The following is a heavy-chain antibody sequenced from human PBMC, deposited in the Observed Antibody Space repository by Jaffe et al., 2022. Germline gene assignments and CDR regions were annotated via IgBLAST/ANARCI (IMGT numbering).Heavy chain of an antibody. Sequence: EVQLVESGGGLVQPGGSLRLSCAASGFTFSSYSMNWVRQAPGKGLEWVSYISSSSSTIYYADSVKGRFTISRDNAKNSLYLQMNSLRAEDTAVYYCARDGHMFDFWSGYYMRGSGPFDYWGQGTLVTVSS. D-gene: IGHD3-3*01. J-gene: IGHJ4*02. CDR1: GFTFSSYS. CDR3: ARDGHMFDFWSGYYMRGSGPFDY. V-gene: IGHV3-48*01. CDR2: ISSSSSTI.